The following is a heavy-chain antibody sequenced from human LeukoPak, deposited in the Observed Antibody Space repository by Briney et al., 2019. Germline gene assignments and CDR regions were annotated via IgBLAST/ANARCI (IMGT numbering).Heavy chain of an antibody. CDR1: GGSFSGYY. J-gene: IGHJ5*02. V-gene: IGHV4-34*01. D-gene: IGHD2-2*01. CDR3: ASLPQYCSSTSCYHWFDP. CDR2: INHSGST. Sequence: SETLSLTCAVYGGSFSGYYLSWIRQPPGKGLEWIGEINHSGSTNYNPSLKSRVTISVDTSKNQFSLKLSSVTAADTAVYYCASLPQYCSSTSCYHWFDPWGQGTLVTVSS.